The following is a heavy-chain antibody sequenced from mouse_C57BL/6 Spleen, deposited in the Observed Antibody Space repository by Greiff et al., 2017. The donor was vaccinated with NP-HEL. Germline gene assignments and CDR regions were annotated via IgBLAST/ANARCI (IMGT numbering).Heavy chain of an antibody. J-gene: IGHJ3*01. Sequence: VQLQQPGAELVKPGASVKMSCKASGYTFTSYWITWVKQRPGQGLVWIGDIYPGSGSTNYNEKFKSKATLTVDTSSSTAYMQLSSLTSEDSAVYYCARWGWLPAWFAYWGQGTLVTVSA. V-gene: IGHV1-55*01. CDR2: IYPGSGST. D-gene: IGHD2-3*01. CDR1: GYTFTSYW. CDR3: ARWGWLPAWFAY.